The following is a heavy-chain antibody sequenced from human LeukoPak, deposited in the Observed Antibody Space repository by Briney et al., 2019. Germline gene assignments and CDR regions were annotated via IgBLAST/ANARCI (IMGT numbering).Heavy chain of an antibody. CDR1: GGSSSGYY. CDR3: ARRVPRTSKGFFAFDI. J-gene: IGHJ3*02. CDR2: ISHSGGT. V-gene: IGHV4-34*01. Sequence: SETLSLTCAVYGGSSSGYYWSWIRQPPGKGLEWIGEISHSGGTNNNPSLKGRVAISLDISKNQFSLSLRSVTAADPAVYYCARRVPRTSKGFFAFDIWGQGTMVIVSS. D-gene: IGHD2-15*01.